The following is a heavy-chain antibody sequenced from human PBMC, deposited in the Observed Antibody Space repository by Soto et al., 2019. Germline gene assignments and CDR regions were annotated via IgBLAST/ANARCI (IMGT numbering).Heavy chain of an antibody. CDR1: GDSVSKYY. V-gene: IGHV4-4*07. CDR2: IHSTRSP. Sequence: SETLSVTCTVSGDSVSKYYWNWIRQPAGKGLEWIGRIHSTRSPNYNPSLKSRVTMSVDTSKNQFSLKLNLTSVTAADTAVYYCARSPAYGDYANLDTWGQGTLVTVSS. D-gene: IGHD4-17*01. J-gene: IGHJ5*01. CDR3: ARSPAYGDYANLDT.